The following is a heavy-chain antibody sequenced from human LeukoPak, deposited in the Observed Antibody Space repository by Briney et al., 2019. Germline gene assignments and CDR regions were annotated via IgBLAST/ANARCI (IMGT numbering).Heavy chain of an antibody. CDR3: ARELNSGSYFWIDY. J-gene: IGHJ4*02. Sequence: RASVKVSFKASGGTFSSYVISWVRQAPGQGLEWMGRIIPILGIANYAQKFQGRVTITADKSTSTAYMELSSLRSEDTAVYYCARELNSGSYFWIDYWGQGTLVTVSS. CDR2: IIPILGIA. D-gene: IGHD1-26*01. CDR1: GGTFSSYV. V-gene: IGHV1-69*04.